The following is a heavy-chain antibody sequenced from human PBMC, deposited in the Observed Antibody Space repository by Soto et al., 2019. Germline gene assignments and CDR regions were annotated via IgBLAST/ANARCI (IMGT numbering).Heavy chain of an antibody. V-gene: IGHV4-39*01. CDR2: IYYSGST. Sequence: QLQLQESGPGLVKPSETLSLTCTVSGGSISSSSYYWGWIRQPPGEGLEWIGSIYYSGSTYYNPSRKGRFTKSVDTAKNMFFLNLSCGTTADTAVYYCCRSGADDYYYSFYMDVWGKGTTVTVSS. D-gene: IGHD1-1*01. CDR1: GGSISSSSYY. CDR3: CRSGADDYYYSFYMDV. J-gene: IGHJ6*03.